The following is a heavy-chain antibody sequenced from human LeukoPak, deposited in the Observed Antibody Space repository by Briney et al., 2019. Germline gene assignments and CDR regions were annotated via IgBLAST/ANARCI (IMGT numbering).Heavy chain of an antibody. CDR2: ISNRAHPNDI. J-gene: IGHJ4*02. CDR3: VKTAGRDGGY. CDR1: GFAFSDYY. D-gene: IGHD5-24*01. V-gene: IGHV3-11*01. Sequence: GGSLRLSCAASGFAFSDYYMRWIRQTPGKGPEWVSYISNRAHPNDIKYADSVKGRFTISRDYTKNSVYLQMNGLRAEDTAVYYCVKTAGRDGGYWGQGTLVTVSS.